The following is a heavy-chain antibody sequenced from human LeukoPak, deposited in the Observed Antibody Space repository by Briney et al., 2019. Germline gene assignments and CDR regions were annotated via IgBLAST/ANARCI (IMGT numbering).Heavy chain of an antibody. D-gene: IGHD4-17*01. CDR1: GITFSSYS. CDR2: ISSSGNSI. J-gene: IGHJ4*02. CDR3: ARDGVRGFTATTPFDY. Sequence: GGSLRLSCAASGITFSSYSMNWVRQAPGKGLEWVSSISSSGNSIYYADSVKGRFTISGDNAKNSLSLQMNSLRVEDTAVYYCARDGVRGFTATTPFDYWGPGTLVTVSS. V-gene: IGHV3-21*01.